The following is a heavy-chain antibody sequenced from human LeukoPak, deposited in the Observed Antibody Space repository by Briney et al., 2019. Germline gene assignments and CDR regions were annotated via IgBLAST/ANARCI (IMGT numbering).Heavy chain of an antibody. V-gene: IGHV4-59*01. CDR2: VYNNGDT. Sequence: KPSETLSLTCTVSGGSIRSSYWSWIRQPPGKELEWIGYVYNNGDTTYNPSLKSRVTISHDTSKNQFSLKLTSVTAADTAIYYCAGDYKTLAYWGRGTLVTVSS. J-gene: IGHJ4*02. CDR1: GGSIRSSY. CDR3: AGDYKTLAY. D-gene: IGHD5-24*01.